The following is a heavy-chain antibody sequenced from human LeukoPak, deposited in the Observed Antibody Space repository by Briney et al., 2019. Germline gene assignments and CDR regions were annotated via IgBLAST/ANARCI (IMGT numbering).Heavy chain of an antibody. J-gene: IGHJ6*02. CDR1: GGSISTYY. V-gene: IGHV4-59*01. Sequence: PSETLSLTCGVSGGSISTYYWNWIRQPPGKGLEWIGYIHYSGSTNYNPSLKGRVTMSVDTSKNHFSLNLSSVTAADTAVYYCARGGALPSYYYGMDVWGQGTTVTVSS. CDR3: ARGGALPSYYYGMDV. D-gene: IGHD2-15*01. CDR2: IHYSGST.